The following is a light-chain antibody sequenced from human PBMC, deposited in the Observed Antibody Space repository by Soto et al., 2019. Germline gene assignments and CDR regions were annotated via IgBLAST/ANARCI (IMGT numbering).Light chain of an antibody. CDR1: QSFSTN. V-gene: IGKV3-15*01. CDR3: QQRRSWPPTIT. J-gene: IGKJ5*01. CDR2: GAY. Sequence: EIVLTQSPATMSVSPGERATLSCRASQSFSTNLAWYQQKPGQPPRLLIYGAYTRATDIPARFSGSGSGTDFTLTISSLEPEDFAVYYCQQRRSWPPTITFGQGTRLEI.